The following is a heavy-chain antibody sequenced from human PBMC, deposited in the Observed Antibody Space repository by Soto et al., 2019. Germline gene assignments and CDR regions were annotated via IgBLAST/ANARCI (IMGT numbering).Heavy chain of an antibody. D-gene: IGHD3-10*01. CDR1: GYTFTSYD. V-gene: IGHV1-8*01. CDR2: MNPNSGNT. Sequence: ASVKVSCKASGYTFTSYDINWVRQATGQGLEWMGWMNPNSGNTGYAQKFQGRVTMTRNTSISTAYMELSSLRSEDTAVYYCARGGEEFSGSYKFYYYYMDVWGKGTTVTVSS. CDR3: ARGGEEFSGSYKFYYYYMDV. J-gene: IGHJ6*03.